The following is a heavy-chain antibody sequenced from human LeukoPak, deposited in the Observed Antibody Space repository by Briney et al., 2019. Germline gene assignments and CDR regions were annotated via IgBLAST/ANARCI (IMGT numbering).Heavy chain of an antibody. V-gene: IGHV3-33*01. CDR2: IWYDGRNK. D-gene: IGHD3-16*02. CDR1: GFTFSSYG. CDR3: ARVNRGDAFDI. Sequence: GGSLRLSCAASGFTFSSYGVHWVRQAPGKGLEWVAVIWYDGRNKFYADSLKGRFTISRDNSKNTLYLQMNSLRAGDTAVYYCARVNRGDAFDIWGQGTLVTVSS. J-gene: IGHJ3*02.